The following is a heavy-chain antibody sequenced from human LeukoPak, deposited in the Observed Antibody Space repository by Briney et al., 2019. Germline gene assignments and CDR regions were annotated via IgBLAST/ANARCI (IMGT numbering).Heavy chain of an antibody. V-gene: IGHV3-7*01. CDR3: AREPTNWRNDY. Sequence: GSLRLSCEVSGFIFSNYWMTWVRQAPGKGLEWVANIRGDGYEKQFADSVKGRFTISRDNAKNSLYLQMNSLRDEDTAVYYCAREPTNWRNDYWGQGTLVTVSS. J-gene: IGHJ4*02. CDR1: GFIFSNYW. D-gene: IGHD1-20*01. CDR2: IRGDGYEK.